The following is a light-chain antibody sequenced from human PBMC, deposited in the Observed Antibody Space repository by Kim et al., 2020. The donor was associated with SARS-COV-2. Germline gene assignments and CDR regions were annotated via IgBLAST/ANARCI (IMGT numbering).Light chain of an antibody. CDR1: SNNVWYYNL. J-gene: IGLJ3*02. CDR3: CSYAGSSTWV. CDR2: EVS. V-gene: IGLV2-23*02. Sequence: QSALTQPASVSGSPGQSITISCTGTSNNVWYYNLVSWYQQHPGKAPKLMIYEVSKRPSGVSNRFSGSKSGNTASLTISGLQAEDEADYYCCSYAGSSTWVFGGGTQLTVL.